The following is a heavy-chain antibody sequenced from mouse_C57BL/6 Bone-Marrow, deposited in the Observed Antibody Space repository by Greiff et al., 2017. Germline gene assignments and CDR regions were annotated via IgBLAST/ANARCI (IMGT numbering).Heavy chain of an antibody. D-gene: IGHD1-1*01. Sequence: EVQLQQSGAELVRPGASVKLSCTASGFNIKDDYMPWVKQRPEQGLEWIGWIDPENGDTEYASKFQGQATITADTSSNTAYLQLSSLTSEDTAVYYCTTGLRSYFDYWGQGTTLTVSS. CDR2: IDPENGDT. CDR1: GFNIKDDY. CDR3: TTGLRSYFDY. V-gene: IGHV14-4*01. J-gene: IGHJ2*01.